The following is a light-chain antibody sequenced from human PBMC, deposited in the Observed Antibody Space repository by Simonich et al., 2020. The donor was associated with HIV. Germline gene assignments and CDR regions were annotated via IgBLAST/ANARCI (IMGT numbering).Light chain of an antibody. CDR2: EDN. V-gene: IGLV6-57*01. CDR1: SGSIARNY. J-gene: IGLJ2*01. Sequence: NFMLTQPHSVSESPGKTVTISCTRSSGSIARNYGEWYQKRPGSSPTTVIYEDNQTTSVVPYRFSGSIDSSSNSASLTISGLKTEDEADYYCQSYDSSNHVVFGGGTKLTVL. CDR3: QSYDSSNHVV.